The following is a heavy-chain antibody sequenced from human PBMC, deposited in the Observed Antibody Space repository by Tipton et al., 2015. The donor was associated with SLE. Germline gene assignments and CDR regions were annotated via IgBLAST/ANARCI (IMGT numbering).Heavy chain of an antibody. Sequence: TLSLTCTVSGGAMNRSGHSWSWIRQHPGKGLEWIGYIFYSGNSQYNPSLKSRVDISMDTSEDQFSLKVTSVTAADTAVYYCARDGGAAAESYNHYMDVWGIGTTVTVSS. CDR3: ARDGGAAAESYNHYMDV. V-gene: IGHV4-31*03. CDR2: IFYSGNS. CDR1: GGAMNRSGHS. J-gene: IGHJ6*03. D-gene: IGHD6-13*01.